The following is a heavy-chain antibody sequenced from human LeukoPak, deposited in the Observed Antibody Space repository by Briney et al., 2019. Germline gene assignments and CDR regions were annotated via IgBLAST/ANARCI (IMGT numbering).Heavy chain of an antibody. CDR1: GGSISSYY. CDR3: ARDYDSSGSTYYFDY. J-gene: IGHJ4*02. Sequence: SETLPLTCTVSGGSISSYYWSWIRQPAGKGLEWIGRIYTSGSTNYNPSLKSRVTMSVDTSKNQFSLKLSSVTAADTAVYYCARDYDSSGSTYYFDYWGQGTLVTVSS. CDR2: IYTSGST. V-gene: IGHV4-4*07. D-gene: IGHD3-22*01.